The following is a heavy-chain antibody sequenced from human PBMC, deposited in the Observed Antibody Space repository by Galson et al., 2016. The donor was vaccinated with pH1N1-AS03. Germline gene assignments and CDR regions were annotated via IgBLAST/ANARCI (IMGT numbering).Heavy chain of an antibody. CDR1: GDAIGSYY. CDR2: VYTSGST. V-gene: IGHV4-4*07. CDR3: AGLVGGSLDY. J-gene: IGHJ4*02. Sequence: LSLTCTVSGDAIGSYYWSWIRQPAGKGLQWIGRVYTSGSTNYNPSLKSRVTMSVDISKNQFSLKLNSVTAADTAVYYCAGLVGGSLDYWGQGTLVTVSS. D-gene: IGHD1-26*01.